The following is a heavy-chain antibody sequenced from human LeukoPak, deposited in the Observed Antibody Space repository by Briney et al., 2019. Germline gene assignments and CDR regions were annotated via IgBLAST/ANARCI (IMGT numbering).Heavy chain of an antibody. CDR2: IYTSGST. D-gene: IGHD5-18*01. Sequence: SETLSLTCTVSGGSISSYYWSWIRQPAGKGLEWIGRIYTSGSTNYNPSLMSRVTISVDTSKNQFSLKLSSVTAADKAVYYCARHLRGYSYGPFDSWGQGTLVTVSS. CDR3: ARHLRGYSYGPFDS. V-gene: IGHV4-4*07. CDR1: GGSISSYY. J-gene: IGHJ4*02.